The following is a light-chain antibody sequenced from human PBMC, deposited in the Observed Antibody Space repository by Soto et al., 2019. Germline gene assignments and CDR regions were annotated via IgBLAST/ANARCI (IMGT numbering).Light chain of an antibody. CDR3: GQFVSSPPRT. CDR1: QSVGDTF. J-gene: IGKJ1*01. Sequence: EIVLTQSSGTLSLSPGEKATLSCRASQSVGDTFLSWYQQKPGLAPRLLIYGVSNRATGIPDRFSGSGSGTDFILTISRLEPEDFALYYCGQFVSSPPRTFGQGTKVDIK. V-gene: IGKV3-20*01. CDR2: GVS.